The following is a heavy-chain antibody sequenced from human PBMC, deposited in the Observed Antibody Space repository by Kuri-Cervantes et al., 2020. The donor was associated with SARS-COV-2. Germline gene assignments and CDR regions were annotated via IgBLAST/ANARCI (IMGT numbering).Heavy chain of an antibody. CDR2: IYHSGST. D-gene: IGHD6-13*01. Sequence: GSLRLSCSVSGYSTNSGYYWGWIRQPPGKGLEWIGSIYHSGSTYYNPSLKSRVTISVDTSKNRFSLKLSSVTAADTAVYYCARDPNGIAAAGNYWGQGNLVTVSS. V-gene: IGHV4-38-2*02. J-gene: IGHJ4*02. CDR1: GYSTNSGYY. CDR3: ARDPNGIAAAGNY.